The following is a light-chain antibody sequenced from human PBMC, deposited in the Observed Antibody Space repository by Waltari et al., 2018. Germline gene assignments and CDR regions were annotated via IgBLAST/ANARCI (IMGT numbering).Light chain of an antibody. Sequence: SALTQPPSASGSPGQSVTISCTGTSSDVGGHNFVSWYQQHPGKAPNVIIYEVTKRPSGVPDRFSGSKSGNTASLTVSGLQTEDEADYYCCSYAGSDTPYVFGTGTTVTVL. CDR1: SSDVGGHNF. CDR3: CSYAGSDTPYV. CDR2: EVT. J-gene: IGLJ1*01. V-gene: IGLV2-8*01.